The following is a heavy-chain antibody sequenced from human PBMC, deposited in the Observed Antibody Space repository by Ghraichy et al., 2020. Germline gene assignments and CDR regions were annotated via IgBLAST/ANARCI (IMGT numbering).Heavy chain of an antibody. V-gene: IGHV4-4*02. CDR1: GASISSSNNW. CDR3: VGGWGDYAY. Sequence: GSLNISCAVSGASISSSNNWWSWVRQPPGKGLEWIGEIHRNGSTNYSPSLKSRVTISVDKSKNHFSLKLSSVTAADTAVYYCVGGWGDYAYWGQGTLVTVSS. D-gene: IGHD4-17*01. CDR2: IHRNGST. J-gene: IGHJ4*01.